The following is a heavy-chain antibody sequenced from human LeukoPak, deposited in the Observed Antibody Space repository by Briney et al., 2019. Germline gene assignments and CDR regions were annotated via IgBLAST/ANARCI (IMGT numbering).Heavy chain of an antibody. CDR1: GYTFTGYY. Sequence: GASVKVSCKASGYTFTGYYMHWVRQAPGQGLEWMGWINPNSGGTNYAQKFQGWVTMTRDTSISTAYMELSRLRSDDTAVYYCAREEGSGSYNYYGMDVWGQGTTVTVSS. J-gene: IGHJ6*02. D-gene: IGHD3-10*01. CDR2: INPNSGGT. V-gene: IGHV1-2*04. CDR3: AREEGSGSYNYYGMDV.